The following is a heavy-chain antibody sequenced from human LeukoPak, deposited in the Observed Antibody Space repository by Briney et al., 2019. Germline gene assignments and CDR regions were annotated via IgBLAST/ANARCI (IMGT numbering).Heavy chain of an antibody. CDR3: ARSKGSSFRSPFDY. J-gene: IGHJ4*02. CDR1: GFTFSSYS. V-gene: IGHV3-21*01. D-gene: IGHD6-6*01. CDR2: ISSSSSYL. Sequence: PGGSLRLSCAASGFTFSSYSINWVRQAPGKGRESVSSISSSSSYLYYADSVKGRFTISRDNAKNSLYLQMNSLRAEDTAVYYCARSKGSSFRSPFDYWGQGTLVTVSS.